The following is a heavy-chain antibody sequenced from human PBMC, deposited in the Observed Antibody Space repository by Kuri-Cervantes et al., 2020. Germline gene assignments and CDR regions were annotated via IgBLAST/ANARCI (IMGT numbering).Heavy chain of an antibody. J-gene: IGHJ3*02. CDR3: ARGEVPVAGSAFDI. Sequence: SVKVSCKASGGTFSSYAISWVRQAPGQGLEWMGGIIPIFGTANYAQKFQGRVTMTTDTSTSTAYMELRSLRSDDTAVYYCARGEVPVAGSAFDIWGQGTMVTVSS. V-gene: IGHV1-69*05. D-gene: IGHD6-19*01. CDR1: GGTFSSYA. CDR2: IIPIFGTA.